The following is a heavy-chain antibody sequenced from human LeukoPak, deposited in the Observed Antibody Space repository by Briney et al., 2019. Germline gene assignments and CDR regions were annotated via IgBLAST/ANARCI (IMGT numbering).Heavy chain of an antibody. CDR2: IAFGSGKT. D-gene: IGHD3-22*01. J-gene: IGHJ5*02. Sequence: ASVKVSCKASGFTFSTTAMQWVRQARGQRLEWIGWIAFGSGKTKYAQKFQERVTITRDMSTSTAYMELSSLRSEDTAVYYCAADPYYYDSSGYYYAGFDPWGQGTLVTVSS. CDR1: GFTFSTTA. CDR3: AADPYYYDSSGYYYAGFDP. V-gene: IGHV1-58*02.